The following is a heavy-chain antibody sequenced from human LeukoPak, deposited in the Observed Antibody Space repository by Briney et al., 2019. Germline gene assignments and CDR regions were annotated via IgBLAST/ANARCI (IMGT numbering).Heavy chain of an antibody. V-gene: IGHV1-2*02. D-gene: IGHD2-15*01. CDR1: GYTFTGYY. Sequence: ASVKVSCKASGYTFTGYYMHWVRQAPGQGLEWMGWINPNSGGTNYAQKFQGRVTMTRDTSISTAYMELSRPRSDDTAVYYCARLYCSGGSCYFLFDYWGQGTLVTVSS. CDR2: INPNSGGT. J-gene: IGHJ4*02. CDR3: ARLYCSGGSCYFLFDY.